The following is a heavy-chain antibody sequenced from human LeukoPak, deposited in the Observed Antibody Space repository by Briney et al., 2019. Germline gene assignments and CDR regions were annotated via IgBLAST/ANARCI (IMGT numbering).Heavy chain of an antibody. V-gene: IGHV3-21*01. Sequence: GGSLRLSCAASGFTFSSYSMNWVRQAPGKGLEWVSSISSSSSYIYYADSAKGRFTISRDNAKNSLYLQMNSLRAEDTAVYYCAREGGYCTNGVCSPGGGYNWFDPWGQGTLVTVSS. CDR2: ISSSSSYI. D-gene: IGHD2-8*01. J-gene: IGHJ5*02. CDR1: GFTFSSYS. CDR3: AREGGYCTNGVCSPGGGYNWFDP.